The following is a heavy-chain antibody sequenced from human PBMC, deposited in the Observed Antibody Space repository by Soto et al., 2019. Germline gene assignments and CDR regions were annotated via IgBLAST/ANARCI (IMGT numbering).Heavy chain of an antibody. CDR1: GGSISNYY. Sequence: SETLSLTCIVSGGSISNYYWSWVRQAPGQELEWIAYIHYTGSTNYNPSLKSRITISLDTSQNQFSLKLSCVTAADTAVYYCARQYSGSYQYFDYWGQGTLVTVS. CDR3: ARQYSGSYQYFDY. D-gene: IGHD1-26*01. J-gene: IGHJ4*02. CDR2: IHYTGST. V-gene: IGHV4-59*08.